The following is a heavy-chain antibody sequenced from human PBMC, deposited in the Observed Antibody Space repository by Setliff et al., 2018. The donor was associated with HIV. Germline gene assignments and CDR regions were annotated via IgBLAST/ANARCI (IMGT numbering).Heavy chain of an antibody. CDR2: IRSKADGGTT. CDR3: ATKGGVYYF. CDR1: GFTFSDAW. Sequence: GSLRLSCVASGFTFSDAWMSWVRQGPGRGLEWVGRIRSKADGGTTDFAAPVKGRFTISRDDSKSTLYLQMNSLTTEDTAVYYCATKGGVYYFWGQGTLVTVSS. J-gene: IGHJ4*02. V-gene: IGHV3-15*01. D-gene: IGHD3-16*01.